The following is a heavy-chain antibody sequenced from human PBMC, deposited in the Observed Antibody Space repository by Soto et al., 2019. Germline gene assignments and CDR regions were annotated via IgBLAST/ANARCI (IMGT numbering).Heavy chain of an antibody. CDR3: ARSSYYYDSSGYETVLGFDY. Sequence: QVQLVQSGAEVKKPGSSVKVSCKASGGTFSSYAISWVRQAPGQGLEWMGGIIPIFGTANYAQKFQGRVTITADKSTSTAYMELSSLRSEDTAVHYCARSSYYYDSSGYETVLGFDYWGQGTLVTVSS. J-gene: IGHJ4*02. V-gene: IGHV1-69*06. CDR1: GGTFSSYA. CDR2: IIPIFGTA. D-gene: IGHD3-22*01.